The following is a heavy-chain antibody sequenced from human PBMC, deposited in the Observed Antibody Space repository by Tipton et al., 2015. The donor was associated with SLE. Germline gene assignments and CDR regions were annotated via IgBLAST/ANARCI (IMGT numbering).Heavy chain of an antibody. Sequence: TLSLTCAVYGGSFSGYYWSWIRQPPGKGLEWIGEINHRGSTNYNPSLKSRVTISVDTSKNQFSLKLSSVTAADTAVYYCARVATKKDWFDPWGQGTLVTVSS. CDR2: INHRGST. V-gene: IGHV4-34*01. D-gene: IGHD5-12*01. CDR3: ARVATKKDWFDP. J-gene: IGHJ5*02. CDR1: GGSFSGYY.